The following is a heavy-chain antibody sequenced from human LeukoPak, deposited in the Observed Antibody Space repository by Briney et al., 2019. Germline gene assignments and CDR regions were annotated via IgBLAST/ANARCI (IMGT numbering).Heavy chain of an antibody. Sequence: GGSLRLSCAASGFTFSSYAMHWVRQAPGKGLAWVSGISGSGDSTYYADSVRGRFTISRDNSKNTLFLQMNSLRAEDTAVYYCAKADRRSDLPYYFDYWGQGTLVTVSS. CDR3: AKADRRSDLPYYFDY. J-gene: IGHJ4*02. V-gene: IGHV3-23*01. CDR2: ISGSGDST. CDR1: GFTFSSYA.